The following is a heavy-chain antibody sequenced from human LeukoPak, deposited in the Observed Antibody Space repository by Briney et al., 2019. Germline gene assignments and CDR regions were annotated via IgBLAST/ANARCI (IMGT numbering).Heavy chain of an antibody. Sequence: SETLSLTCAVSGGSITSYYWSWIRQSPGKGLEWIGSIFYTGTTNYNPSLKSRVTISVDTSKNQFSLKLRSVATEDTAAYFCARARWSPYYFNNWGQGTLVTVSS. J-gene: IGHJ4*02. CDR3: ARARWSPYYFNN. D-gene: IGHD6-13*01. CDR2: IFYTGTT. V-gene: IGHV4-59*01. CDR1: GGSITSYY.